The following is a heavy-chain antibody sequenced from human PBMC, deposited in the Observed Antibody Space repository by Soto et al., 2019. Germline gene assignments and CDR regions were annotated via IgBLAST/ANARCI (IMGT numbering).Heavy chain of an antibody. V-gene: IGHV3-21*01. Sequence: GGSLRLSCAASGFTFSSYSMNWVRQAPGKGLEWVSSISSSSSYIYYADSVKGRFTISRDNAKNSLYLQMNSLRAEDTAVYYCARDLVGGWPNWFDPWGQGTLVTVSS. CDR1: GFTFSSYS. CDR2: ISSSSSYI. CDR3: ARDLVGGWPNWFDP. J-gene: IGHJ5*02. D-gene: IGHD6-19*01.